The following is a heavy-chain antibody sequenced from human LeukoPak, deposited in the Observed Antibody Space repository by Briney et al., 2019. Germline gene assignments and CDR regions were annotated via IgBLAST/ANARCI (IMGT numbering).Heavy chain of an antibody. V-gene: IGHV3-74*01. CDR3: AWKVTKEWLDVFDAFDI. J-gene: IGHJ3*02. CDR1: GFTFSSYW. Sequence: GGSLRLSCAASGFTFSSYWMHWVRQAPGKGLVWVSRIYSDGSRTSYADSVKGRFTISRDNAKNTLYLQMNSLRAEDTAVYYCAWKVTKEWLDVFDAFDIWGQGTMVTVSS. CDR2: IYSDGSRT. D-gene: IGHD6-19*01.